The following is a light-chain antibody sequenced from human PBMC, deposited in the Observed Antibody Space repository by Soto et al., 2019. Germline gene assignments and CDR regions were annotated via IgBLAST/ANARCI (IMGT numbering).Light chain of an antibody. CDR1: SSDVGGYNY. CDR3: CSYAGSYTL. Sequence: QSALTQPASVSGSPGQSITISCTGTSSDVGGYNYVSWYQQHPGKAPKLMIYEVSNRPSGVSNRFSGSKSGNTASLTISGLQAEDEADYYCCSYAGSYTLFGGGTKVTV. J-gene: IGLJ2*01. V-gene: IGLV2-14*01. CDR2: EVS.